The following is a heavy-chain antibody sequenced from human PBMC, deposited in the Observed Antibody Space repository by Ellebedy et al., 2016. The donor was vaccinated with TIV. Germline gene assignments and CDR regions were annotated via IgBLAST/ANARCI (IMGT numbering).Heavy chain of an antibody. CDR1: GFTFSSYA. V-gene: IGHV3-23*01. CDR3: AKAGGGSDYDFWSGYYNYYYGMDV. D-gene: IGHD3-3*01. J-gene: IGHJ6*02. CDR2: TSAGGGST. Sequence: GESLKISCAASGFTFSSYAMSWVRQAPGKGLEWVSATSAGGGSTFYADSVKGRFTISRDNSKNTLYLQMSSLRAEDTAVYYCAKAGGGSDYDFWSGYYNYYYGMDVWGQGTTVTVSS.